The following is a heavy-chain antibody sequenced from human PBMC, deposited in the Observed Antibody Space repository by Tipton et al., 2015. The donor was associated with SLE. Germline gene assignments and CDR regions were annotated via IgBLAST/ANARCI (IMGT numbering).Heavy chain of an antibody. CDR1: GYSISSGYY. D-gene: IGHD1-26*01. V-gene: IGHV4-38-2*02. J-gene: IGHJ5*02. CDR2: IYHSGST. Sequence: TLSLTCTVSGYSISSGYYWGWIRQPPGKGLEWIGSIYHSGSTYYNPSLKSRVTISVDTSKNQFSLKLSSVTAADTAVYYCARARGVGATDTVGWFDPWGQGTLVTVSS. CDR3: ARARGVGATDTVGWFDP.